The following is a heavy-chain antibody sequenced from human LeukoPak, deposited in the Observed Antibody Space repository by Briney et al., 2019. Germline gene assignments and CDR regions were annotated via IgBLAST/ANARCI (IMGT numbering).Heavy chain of an antibody. V-gene: IGHV3-43*02. J-gene: IGHJ4*02. CDR1: GFTFDDYA. D-gene: IGHD3-22*01. CDR3: AKVLGYYDSSGYYQEGGFDY. CDR2: ISGDGGST. Sequence: GGSLRLSCAASGFTFDDYALHWVRQAPGKGLEWVSLISGDGGSTYYADSVKGRFTISRDNSKNSLYLQMNSLRTEDTALYYCAKVLGYYDSSGYYQEGGFDYWGQGTLVTVSS.